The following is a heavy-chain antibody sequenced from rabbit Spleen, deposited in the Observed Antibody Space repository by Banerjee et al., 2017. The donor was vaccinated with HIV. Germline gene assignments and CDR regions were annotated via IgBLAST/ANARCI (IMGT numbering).Heavy chain of an antibody. CDR3: ARDLTGVIGWNFGW. V-gene: IGHV1S45*01. CDR2: IYAGSSGTT. CDR1: GFSFSNKAV. Sequence: QEQLVESGGGLVQPGGSLKLSCTASGFSFSNKAVMCWVRQAPGKGLEWIACIYAGSSGTTYYASGAKGRLTISKTSSTTVTLQMTSLTAADTATYFCARDLTGVIGWNFGWWGPGTLVTVS. J-gene: IGHJ4*01. D-gene: IGHD1-1*01.